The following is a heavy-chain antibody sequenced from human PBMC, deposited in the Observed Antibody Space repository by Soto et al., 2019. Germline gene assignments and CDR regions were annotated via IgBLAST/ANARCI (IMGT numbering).Heavy chain of an antibody. V-gene: IGHV1-69*02. D-gene: IGHD2-21*01. J-gene: IGHJ4*02. CDR2: LIPIIDMA. CDR3: AITYCRDNSCPRDFDF. Sequence: QVQVVQSGAEVKKPESSVKVSCKPSGGTFNTYTVNWVRLAPGHGLDWMGRLIPIIDMANYAQKFQDRVTITADRSTFTAYMELNSLTSDDTAVYYCAITYCRDNSCPRDFDFWGPGTRVTVSS. CDR1: GGTFNTYT.